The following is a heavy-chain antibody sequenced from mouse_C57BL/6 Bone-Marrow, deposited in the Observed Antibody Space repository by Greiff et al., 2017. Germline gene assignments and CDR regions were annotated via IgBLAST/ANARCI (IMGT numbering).Heavy chain of an antibody. D-gene: IGHD3-2*02. CDR1: GFSLTSYG. V-gene: IGHV2-5*01. CDR2: IWRGGST. Sequence: VQLQQSGPGLVQPSQSLSITCTVSGFSLTSYGVHWVRQSPGKGLEWLGVIWRGGSTDYNAAFMSRLSITKDNSKSQVFFNMNSLQADDTAIYYCAKEGGDSSGYRAPLYYAMDYWGQGTSVTVSS. J-gene: IGHJ4*01. CDR3: AKEGGDSSGYRAPLYYAMDY.